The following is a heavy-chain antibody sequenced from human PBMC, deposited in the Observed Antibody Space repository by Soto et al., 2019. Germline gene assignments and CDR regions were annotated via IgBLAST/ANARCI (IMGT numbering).Heavy chain of an antibody. D-gene: IGHD1-26*01. Sequence: SVKVSCKASGGTFSSYTISWVRQAPGQGLEWMGRIIPILGIANYAQKFQGRVTITADNSKNTLYLQMNSLRAEDTAVYYCAKDPIVGATSAFDIWGQGTMVNVSS. J-gene: IGHJ3*02. V-gene: IGHV1-69*04. CDR1: GGTFSSYT. CDR3: AKDPIVGATSAFDI. CDR2: IIPILGIA.